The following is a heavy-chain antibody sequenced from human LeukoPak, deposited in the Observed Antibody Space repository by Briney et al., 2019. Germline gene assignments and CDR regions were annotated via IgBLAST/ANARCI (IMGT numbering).Heavy chain of an antibody. CDR2: ISWNSGSI. CDR1: GFTFSSYS. Sequence: AGGSLRLSCVASGFTFSSYSMNWVRQAPGKGLEWVSGISWNSGSIGYADSVKGRFTISRDNAKNSLYLQMNSLRAEDMALYYCAKDILGLELRTPPVGFDYWGQGTLVTVSS. CDR3: AKDILGLELRTPPVGFDY. D-gene: IGHD1-7*01. V-gene: IGHV3-9*03. J-gene: IGHJ4*02.